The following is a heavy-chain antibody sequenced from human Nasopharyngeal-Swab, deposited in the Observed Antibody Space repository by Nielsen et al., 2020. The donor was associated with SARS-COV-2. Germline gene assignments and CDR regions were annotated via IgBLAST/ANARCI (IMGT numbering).Heavy chain of an antibody. J-gene: IGHJ6*02. V-gene: IGHV1-8*01. Sequence: ASVKVSCKASGYTFTSYDINWVRQATGQGLEWMGWMNPNSGNTGYAQKFQGRVTITRNTSISTAYMELSSLRSEDTAVYYCASARSSTSCSYYYYGMDVWGQGTTVTVSS. CDR1: GYTFTSYD. CDR3: ASARSSTSCSYYYYGMDV. CDR2: MNPNSGNT. D-gene: IGHD2-2*01.